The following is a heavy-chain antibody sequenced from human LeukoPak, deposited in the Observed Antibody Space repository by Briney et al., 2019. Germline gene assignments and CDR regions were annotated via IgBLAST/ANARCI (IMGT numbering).Heavy chain of an antibody. V-gene: IGHV3-66*01. Sequence: GGSLRLSCAASGFTVSSNYMSWVRQAPGKGLEWVSVIYSGGSTYYADSVKGRFTISRDNSKNTLYLQMNSLRAEDTAVYYCARGFILSSHRLDHARGYSYDNKKFDYWGQGTLVTVSS. CDR2: IYSGGST. CDR3: ARGFILSSHRLDHARGYSYDNKKFDY. J-gene: IGHJ4*02. D-gene: IGHD5-18*01. CDR1: GFTVSSNY.